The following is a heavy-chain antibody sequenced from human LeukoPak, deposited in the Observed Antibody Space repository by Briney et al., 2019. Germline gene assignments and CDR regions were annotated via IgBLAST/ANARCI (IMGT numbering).Heavy chain of an antibody. D-gene: IGHD6-13*01. CDR1: GGSISSYY. J-gene: IGHJ5*02. CDR3: ATTIAAAGTGIWFDP. V-gene: IGHV4-59*08. CDR2: IYSSGST. Sequence: SETLSLTCTVSGGSISSYYWSWVRQPPGKGLEWIGYIYSSGSTNYNPSLKSRVTISVDTSKNQFSLKLSSVTAADTAVYYCATTIAAAGTGIWFDPWGQGTLVTVSS.